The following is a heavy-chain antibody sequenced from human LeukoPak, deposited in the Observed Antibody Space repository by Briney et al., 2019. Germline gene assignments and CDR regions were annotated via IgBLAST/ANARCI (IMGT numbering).Heavy chain of an antibody. D-gene: IGHD3-22*01. CDR2: IYYSGST. Sequence: SETLSLTCTVSGGSISSSSYYWGWIRQPPGKGLEWIGSIYYSGSTYYNPSLKSRVTISVDTSKNQFSLKLSSVTAADTAVYYCAGGSSYYDSPDWFDPWGQGTLVTVSS. J-gene: IGHJ5*02. V-gene: IGHV4-39*07. CDR3: AGGSSYYDSPDWFDP. CDR1: GGSISSSSYY.